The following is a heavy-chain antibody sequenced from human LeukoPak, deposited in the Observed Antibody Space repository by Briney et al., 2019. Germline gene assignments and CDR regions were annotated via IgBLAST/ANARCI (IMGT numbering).Heavy chain of an antibody. Sequence: GGSLRLSCAASGFTFSSYSMDWVRQAPGKGLEWVSSISSSSSYIYYADSVKGRFTISRDNAKNSLYLQMNSLRAEDTAVYYCAREGNWNYIDYWGQGTLVTVSS. J-gene: IGHJ4*02. CDR1: GFTFSSYS. D-gene: IGHD1-1*01. CDR2: ISSSSSYI. V-gene: IGHV3-21*01. CDR3: AREGNWNYIDY.